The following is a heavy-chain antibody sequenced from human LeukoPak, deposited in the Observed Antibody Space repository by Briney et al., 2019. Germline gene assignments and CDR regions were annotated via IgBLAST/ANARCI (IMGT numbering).Heavy chain of an antibody. J-gene: IGHJ4*02. CDR2: IYYSRST. D-gene: IGHD6-6*01. CDR3: ARGMIAARPRGNFDY. Sequence: SETLSLTYTVSGGSISSYYWSWIRQPPGKGLEWIGYIYYSRSTNYNPSLKSRVTISVDTSKNQFSLKLSSVTAADTAVYYCARGMIAARPRGNFDYWGQGTLVTVSS. V-gene: IGHV4-59*01. CDR1: GGSISSYY.